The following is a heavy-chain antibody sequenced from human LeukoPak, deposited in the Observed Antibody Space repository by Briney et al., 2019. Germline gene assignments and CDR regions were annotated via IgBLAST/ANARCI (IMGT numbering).Heavy chain of an antibody. CDR2: ISYDGSNK. Sequence: GGSLRLSCAASGFTFSSYAMHWVRQAPGKGLEWVAVISYDGSNKYYADSVKGRFTISRDNSKNTLYLQMNSLRAEDTAVYYCARGFYSSGSWYAFDIWGQGTMVTVSS. V-gene: IGHV3-30-3*01. D-gene: IGHD6-19*01. CDR3: ARGFYSSGSWYAFDI. J-gene: IGHJ3*02. CDR1: GFTFSSYA.